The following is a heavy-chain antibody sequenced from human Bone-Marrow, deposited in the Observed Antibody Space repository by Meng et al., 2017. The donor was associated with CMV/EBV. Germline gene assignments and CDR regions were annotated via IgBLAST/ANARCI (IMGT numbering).Heavy chain of an antibody. CDR3: TTDPPITGGKLIEI. V-gene: IGHV3-15*01. D-gene: IGHD1-14*01. CDR2: IKSKIDGGTT. J-gene: IGHJ3*02. Sequence: GGSLRLSCAASGVIFSNLWMTWVRQVPGKGPEWVGLIKSKIDGGTTEYAAPVKGRFTFSRDDSRNTLYPHMNSLQVDDTAVYYCTTDPPITGGKLIEIWGQGTMVTVSS. CDR1: GVIFSNLW.